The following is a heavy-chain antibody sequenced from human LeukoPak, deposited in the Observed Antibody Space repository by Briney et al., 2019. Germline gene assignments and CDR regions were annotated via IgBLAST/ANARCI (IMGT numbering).Heavy chain of an antibody. CDR3: GRQGYTASYYFLDY. J-gene: IGHJ4*02. D-gene: IGHD1-26*01. CDR2: IYTTGTT. Sequence: PSETLSLTCTVSGRSISSYCWGWVRQPPGKGLEWIGRIYTTGTTHYNPSLKSRVTMSVDTSTNQFSLNLRSMTAADTAVYYCGRQGYTASYYFLDYWSQGTLVTVS. CDR1: GRSISSYC. V-gene: IGHV4-4*07.